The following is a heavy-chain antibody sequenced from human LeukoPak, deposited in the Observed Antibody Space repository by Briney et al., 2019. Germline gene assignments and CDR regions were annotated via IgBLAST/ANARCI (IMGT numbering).Heavy chain of an antibody. D-gene: IGHD6-25*01. CDR3: ARDGSGHWFDP. Sequence: ASVKVSCKASGYTFNTYSISWVRQAPGQGLEWMGWINAYNGDTNHAQKFQGRVTMTTDTSTTTAYMELGSLRSDDTAVYYCARDGSGHWFDPWGQGTLVTVSS. V-gene: IGHV1-18*04. CDR1: GYTFNTYS. J-gene: IGHJ5*02. CDR2: INAYNGDT.